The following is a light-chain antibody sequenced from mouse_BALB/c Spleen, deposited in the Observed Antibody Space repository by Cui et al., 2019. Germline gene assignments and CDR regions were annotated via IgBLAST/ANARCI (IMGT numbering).Light chain of an antibody. CDR2: DTS. CDR3: FQGSGYPFT. J-gene: IGKJ4*01. CDR1: SSVSY. Sequence: ENVLTQSPAIMSASPGEKVTMTCSASSSVSYMHWYQQKSSTSPKLWIYDTSKLASGVPGRFSGSGSGNSYSLTISSMEAEDVATYYCFQGSGYPFTFGSGTKWEIK. V-gene: IGKV4-63*01.